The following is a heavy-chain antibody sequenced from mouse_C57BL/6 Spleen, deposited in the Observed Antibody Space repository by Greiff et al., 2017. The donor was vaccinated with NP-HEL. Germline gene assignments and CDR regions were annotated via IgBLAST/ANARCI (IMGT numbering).Heavy chain of an antibody. V-gene: IGHV14-1*01. D-gene: IGHD2-5*01. CDR3: TTSGGDYSNYVADY. Sequence: VQLQQSGAELVRPGASVKLSCTASGFNIKDYYMHWVKQRPEQGLEWIGRIDPEDGDTEYAPKFQGKATMTADTSSNTAYLQLSSLTSEDTAVYYCTTSGGDYSNYVADYWGQGTSVTVSS. J-gene: IGHJ4*01. CDR1: GFNIKDYY. CDR2: IDPEDGDT.